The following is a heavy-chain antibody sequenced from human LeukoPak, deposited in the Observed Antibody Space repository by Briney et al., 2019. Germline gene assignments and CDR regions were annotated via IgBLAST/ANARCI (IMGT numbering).Heavy chain of an antibody. CDR1: GGSISSYY. Sequence: SETLSLTRTVSGGSISSYYWSWIRQPPGKGLEWIGYIYTSGSTNYNPSLKSRVTISVDTSKNQFSLKLSSVTAADTAVYYCARHSMVRGVITSPFDYWGQGTLVTVSS. V-gene: IGHV4-4*09. J-gene: IGHJ4*02. D-gene: IGHD3-10*01. CDR3: ARHSMVRGVITSPFDY. CDR2: IYTSGST.